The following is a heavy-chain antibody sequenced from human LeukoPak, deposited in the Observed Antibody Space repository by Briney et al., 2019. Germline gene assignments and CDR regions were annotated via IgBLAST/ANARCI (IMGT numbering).Heavy chain of an antibody. D-gene: IGHD3-3*01. CDR1: GFTFSSYG. V-gene: IGHV3-23*01. CDR2: ISGSGGST. Sequence: GGSLRLSCAASGFTFSSYGMSWVRQAPGKGLEWVSAISGSGGSTYYAVSVKGRFTISRDNSKNTLYLQMNSLRAEDTAVYYWAKLEFSEGYWGQGTLVTVSS. CDR3: AKLEFSEGY. J-gene: IGHJ4*02.